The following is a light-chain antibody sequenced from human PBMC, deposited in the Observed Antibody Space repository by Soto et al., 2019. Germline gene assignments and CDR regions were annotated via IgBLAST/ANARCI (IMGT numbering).Light chain of an antibody. J-gene: IGKJ1*01. Sequence: EIVMTQSPGTVSVSTEEGATLSCRASQSVDRNLAWYQQKPGQAPRLLIYGASSRATGIPDRFSGSGSGTDFTLTISRLEPEDFAVYYCQQYGSSPGTFGQGTKVDIK. V-gene: IGKV3-20*01. CDR3: QQYGSSPGT. CDR2: GAS. CDR1: QSVDRN.